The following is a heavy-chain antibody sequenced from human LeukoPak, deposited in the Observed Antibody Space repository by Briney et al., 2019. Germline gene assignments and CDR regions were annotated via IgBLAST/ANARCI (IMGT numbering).Heavy chain of an antibody. CDR2: IYYSGST. CDR1: GGSINSYY. CDR3: ARDLGYDNFDY. J-gene: IGHJ4*02. D-gene: IGHD5-12*01. V-gene: IGHV4-59*01. Sequence: SETLSLTCTVSGGSINSYYWSWIRQPPGKGLEWIGYIYYSGSTNYNPSLKSRVTISVDTSKNQFSLRLSSVTAADTAVYYCARDLGYDNFDYWGQGTLVTVSS.